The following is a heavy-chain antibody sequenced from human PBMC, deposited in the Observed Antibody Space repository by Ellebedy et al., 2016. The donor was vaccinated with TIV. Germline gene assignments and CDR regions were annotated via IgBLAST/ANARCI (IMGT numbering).Heavy chain of an antibody. CDR3: ARDRYSSSSSRANWFDP. Sequence: ASVKVSCKASGYTFTSYNMHWVRQAPGQGLEWMGIINPSGGSTSYAQKFQGRVTMTRDTSTSTVYMELSRLRSDDTAVYYCARDRYSSSSSRANWFDPWGQGTLVTVSS. CDR2: INPSGGST. J-gene: IGHJ5*02. CDR1: GYTFTSYN. V-gene: IGHV1-46*01. D-gene: IGHD6-6*01.